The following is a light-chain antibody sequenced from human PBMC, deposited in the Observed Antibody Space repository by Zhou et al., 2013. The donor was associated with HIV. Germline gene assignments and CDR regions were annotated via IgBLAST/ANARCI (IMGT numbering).Light chain of an antibody. J-gene: IGKJ1*01. CDR1: QSLFHSDGNTY. Sequence: DVVMTQSPLSLPVTLGQPASISCASSQSLFHSDGNTYLNWFQQRPGQSPRRLIYKVTNRDSGVPDRFSGSGSGTDFTLKISRVEAEDVGFYYCMQGTHWPWTFGQGTKVEIK. CDR2: KVT. V-gene: IGKV2-30*02. CDR3: MQGTHWPWT.